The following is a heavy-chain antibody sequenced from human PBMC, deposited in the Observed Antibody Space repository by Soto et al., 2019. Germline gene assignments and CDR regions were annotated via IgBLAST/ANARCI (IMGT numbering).Heavy chain of an antibody. J-gene: IGHJ4*02. D-gene: IGHD3-22*01. CDR3: ARGRTVRNYADDSSDYFYFFDY. Sequence: ASETLSLTCTVSGDSISTFYWGWMRQSPGKELEWIGYVYYTGSTNYNPSLKGRVTISVDRSKNQFSLKLTSANAADTAVYYCARGRTVRNYADDSSDYFYFFDYWGQGTQVTVSS. CDR2: VYYTGST. CDR1: GDSISTFY. V-gene: IGHV4-59*01.